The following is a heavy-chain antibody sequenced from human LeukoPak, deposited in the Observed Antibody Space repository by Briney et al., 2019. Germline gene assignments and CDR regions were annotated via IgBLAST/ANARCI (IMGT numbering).Heavy chain of an antibody. Sequence: ASVKVSCKASGYTFTCYYMHWVRPPPGQGLEWMGWINPNSGGTNNAQKFQGRVTMTRDTSISTAYMELSRLRSDDTAVYYCARGRGVVPAAISIFWGQGALVTVSS. V-gene: IGHV1-2*02. CDR2: INPNSGGT. CDR1: GYTFTCYY. CDR3: ARGRGVVPAAISIF. J-gene: IGHJ4*02. D-gene: IGHD2-2*01.